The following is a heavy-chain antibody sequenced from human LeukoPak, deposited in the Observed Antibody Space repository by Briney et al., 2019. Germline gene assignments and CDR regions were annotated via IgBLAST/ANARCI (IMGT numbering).Heavy chain of an antibody. D-gene: IGHD4-11*01. CDR1: GFTFSSYS. Sequence: GGSLRLSCAAPGFTFSSYSMNWVRQAPGKGLEWVSSISSSSSYIYYADSVKGRFTISRDNAKNSLYLQMNSLRAEDTAVYYCARDYYSNYFHYYYYGMDVWGQGTTVTVSS. V-gene: IGHV3-21*01. CDR2: ISSSSSYI. CDR3: ARDYYSNYFHYYYYGMDV. J-gene: IGHJ6*02.